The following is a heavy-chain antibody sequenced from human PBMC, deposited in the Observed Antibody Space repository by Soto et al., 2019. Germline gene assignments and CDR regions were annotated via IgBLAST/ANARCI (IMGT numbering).Heavy chain of an antibody. CDR3: ARVSYGGKSADY. J-gene: IGHJ4*02. D-gene: IGHD4-17*01. CDR1: GGSISSYY. V-gene: IGHV4-59*01. CDR2: IYYSGST. Sequence: GGSISSYYWSWIRQPPGKGLEWIGYIYYSGSTNYNPSLKSRVTISVDTSKNQFSLKLSSVTAADTAVYYCARVSYGGKSADYWGQGTLVTVSS.